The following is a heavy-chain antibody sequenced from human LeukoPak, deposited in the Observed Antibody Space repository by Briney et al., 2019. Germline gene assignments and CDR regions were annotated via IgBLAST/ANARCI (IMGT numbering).Heavy chain of an antibody. V-gene: IGHV4-31*03. CDR2: IYYSGST. CDR3: ASAGGATTVTTGDY. Sequence: SETLSLTCTVSGDSISSGGYYWSWIRQHPGKGLEWIGYIYYSGSTYYNPSLTSRVTISVDTSKNQFSLKLSSVTAADTAVYYCASAGGATTVTTGDYWGQGTLVTVSS. J-gene: IGHJ4*02. D-gene: IGHD4-17*01. CDR1: GDSISSGGYY.